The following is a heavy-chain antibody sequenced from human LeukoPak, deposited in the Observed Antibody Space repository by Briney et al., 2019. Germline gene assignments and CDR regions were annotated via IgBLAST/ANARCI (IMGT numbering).Heavy chain of an antibody. CDR3: AREYSSGPDY. CDR1: GFTFRKYW. D-gene: IGHD6-19*01. J-gene: IGHJ4*02. Sequence: GGSLRLSCVASGFTFRKYWLHWVRQAPGKGLEWVSRINPDDESTSYADSVRGRFTISRDNAKNTLYLQMNSLRAEDTAVYYCAREYSSGPDYWGQGTLVTVSS. CDR2: INPDDEST. V-gene: IGHV3-74*01.